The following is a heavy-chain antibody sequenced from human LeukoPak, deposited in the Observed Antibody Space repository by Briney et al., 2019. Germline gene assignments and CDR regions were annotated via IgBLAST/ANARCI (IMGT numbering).Heavy chain of an antibody. CDR1: GYTFTSYG. D-gene: IGHD2-2*01. J-gene: IGHJ6*02. CDR3: ARDPHGEYCSSTSCYPSVYGMDV. Sequence: ASVTVSCKASGYTFTSYGISWVRQAPGQGLEWMGWISAYNGNTNYAQKLQGRVTMTTDTSTSTAYMELRSLRSDDTAVYYCARDPHGEYCSSTSCYPSVYGMDVWGQGTTVTVSS. V-gene: IGHV1-18*01. CDR2: ISAYNGNT.